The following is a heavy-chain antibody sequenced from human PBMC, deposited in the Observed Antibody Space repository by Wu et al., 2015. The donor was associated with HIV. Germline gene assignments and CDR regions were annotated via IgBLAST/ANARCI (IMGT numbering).Heavy chain of an antibody. CDR3: ANGLLWFGESWGYFDY. J-gene: IGHJ4*02. CDR1: GGTFSSYA. CDR2: IIPIFGTA. Sequence: QVQLVQSGAEVKKPGSSVKVSCKASGGTFSSYAISWVRQAPGQGLEWMGRIIPIFGTANYAQKFQGRVTITADESTSTAYMELSSLRSEDTAVYYCANGLLWFGESWGYFDYWGQGTLVTVSS. V-gene: IGHV1-69*13. D-gene: IGHD3-10*01.